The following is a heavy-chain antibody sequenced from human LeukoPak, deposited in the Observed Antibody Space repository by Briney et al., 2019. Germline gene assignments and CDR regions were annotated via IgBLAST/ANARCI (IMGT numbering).Heavy chain of an antibody. J-gene: IGHJ4*02. Sequence: GGSLRLSCAASGFTFSSYWMHWVRQAPGKGLEWVSSISSSSSYIHYADSVRGRFTISRDNAKNSLYLQMNSLRAEDTAVYYCARGTYYYGSGSYRPVDYWGQGTLVTVSS. CDR1: GFTFSSYW. CDR2: ISSSSSYI. V-gene: IGHV3-21*01. CDR3: ARGTYYYGSGSYRPVDY. D-gene: IGHD3-10*01.